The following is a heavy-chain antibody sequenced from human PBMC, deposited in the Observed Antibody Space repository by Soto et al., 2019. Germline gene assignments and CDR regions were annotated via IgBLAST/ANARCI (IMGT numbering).Heavy chain of an antibody. Sequence: GGSLRLSCAASGLTFSGHWMSWVRQAPGRGLEWVANIKQDGSEKYYADSVKGRFTISRDNAKNSLYLQMNSLRAEDTAVYYCARDQPGYSYGYGLGYWGQGTLVTVSS. CDR2: IKQDGSEK. D-gene: IGHD5-18*01. J-gene: IGHJ4*02. CDR3: ARDQPGYSYGYGLGY. CDR1: GLTFSGHW. V-gene: IGHV3-7*01.